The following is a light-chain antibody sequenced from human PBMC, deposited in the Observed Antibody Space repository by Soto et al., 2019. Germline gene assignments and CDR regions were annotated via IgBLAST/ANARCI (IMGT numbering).Light chain of an antibody. J-gene: IGKJ2*01. V-gene: IGKV3-11*01. Sequence: EIVLTQSPGTLSLSPGERATLSCRASQSVSSYLAWYQQKPGQAPRLLIYDASNRATGIPARFSGSGSGTDFTLTISSLEPEDFAVYYCQQRSIWPRNTFGLGTKLEIK. CDR3: QQRSIWPRNT. CDR1: QSVSSY. CDR2: DAS.